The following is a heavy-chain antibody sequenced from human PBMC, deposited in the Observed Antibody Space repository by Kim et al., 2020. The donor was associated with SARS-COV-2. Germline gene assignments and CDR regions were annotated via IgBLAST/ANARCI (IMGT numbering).Heavy chain of an antibody. CDR3: ASPFGELPSAAFDI. J-gene: IGHJ3*02. CDR2: INTNTGNP. V-gene: IGHV7-4-1*02. D-gene: IGHD3-10*01. CDR1: GYTFTSYA. Sequence: ASVKVSCKASGYTFTSYAMNWVRQAPGQGLEWMGWINTNTGNPTYAQGFTGRFVFSLDTSVSTAYLQISSLKAEDTAVYYCASPFGELPSAAFDIWGQGTMVTVSS.